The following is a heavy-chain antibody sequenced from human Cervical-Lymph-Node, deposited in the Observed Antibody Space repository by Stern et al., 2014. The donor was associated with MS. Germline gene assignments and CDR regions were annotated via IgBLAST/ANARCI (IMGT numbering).Heavy chain of an antibody. Sequence: VQLVESGAEAKKPGASVSVSCMASGYTFTDYYVHWVRQAPGQGLEWMGWINPKTGATHYAQRVQGRVTLTRDTSTPPAYMELNRLSSDATALYYCAKPGPTFDWLLHNCFAPWGQGPLVTVSS. V-gene: IGHV1-2*02. CDR1: GYTFTDYY. CDR3: AKPGPTFDWLLHNCFAP. J-gene: IGHJ5*02. D-gene: IGHD3-9*01. CDR2: INPKTGAT.